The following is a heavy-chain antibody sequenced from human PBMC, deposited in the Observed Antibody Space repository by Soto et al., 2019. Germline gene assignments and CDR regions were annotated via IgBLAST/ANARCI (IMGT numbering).Heavy chain of an antibody. CDR1: GYTFSDYY. J-gene: IGHJ5*02. CDR2: INPKSGDT. D-gene: IGHD4-17*01. Sequence: ASVKVSCKASGYTFSDYYMHWVRQAPGQGLEWMGWINPKSGDTSYAQKFQGWVTMTRDTSISTGYMELSRLRSDDTAVYYCARVKDADYRNWFDPWGQGTLVTVSS. V-gene: IGHV1-2*04. CDR3: ARVKDADYRNWFDP.